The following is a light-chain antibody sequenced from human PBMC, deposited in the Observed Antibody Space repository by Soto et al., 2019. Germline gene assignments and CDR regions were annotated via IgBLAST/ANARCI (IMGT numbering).Light chain of an antibody. CDR2: DAS. CDR1: QSVNNF. CDR3: QQRSTCPLT. V-gene: IGKV3-11*01. Sequence: EIVLTQSPATLSLSPGERATLSCRASQSVNNFLAWYQQKPGQAPRLLIYDASNRATGIPARFSGSGSGTDLTLTISSLEPEDFSVYYCQQRSTCPLTFGQGTKLDLK. J-gene: IGKJ2*01.